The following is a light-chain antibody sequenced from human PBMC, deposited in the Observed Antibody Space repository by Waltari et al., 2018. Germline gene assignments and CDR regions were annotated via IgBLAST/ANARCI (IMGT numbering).Light chain of an antibody. Sequence: DIQMTQSPSFVSASVGDRVTSTCRASQGIDNWLAWYQQKPGKAPKFLIYSASSLQRGVPSRFVGSGSGTDFILTISRLQPEDFATYYCQQTNSFPRTFGQGTKVAIK. J-gene: IGKJ1*01. CDR1: QGIDNW. CDR2: SAS. V-gene: IGKV1-12*01. CDR3: QQTNSFPRT.